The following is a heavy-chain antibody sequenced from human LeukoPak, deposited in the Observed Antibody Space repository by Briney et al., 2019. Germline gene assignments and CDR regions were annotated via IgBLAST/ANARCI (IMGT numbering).Heavy chain of an antibody. D-gene: IGHD3-22*01. V-gene: IGHV1-18*01. J-gene: IGHJ4*02. CDR1: GYTFTSYG. CDR2: ISAYNGNT. Sequence: ASVKVSCKASGYTFTSYGISWVRQAPGQGLEWMGWISAYNGNTNYAQKLQGRVTMTTDTSTSTAYMELRSLRSDDTAVYYCASSGNYYDSSGYYYACYFDYWGQGTLVTVSS. CDR3: ASSGNYYDSSGYYYACYFDY.